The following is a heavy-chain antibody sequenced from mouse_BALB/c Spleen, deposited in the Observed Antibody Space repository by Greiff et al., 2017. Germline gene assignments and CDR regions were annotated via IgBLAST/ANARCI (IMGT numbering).Heavy chain of an antibody. D-gene: IGHD2-14*01. CDR1: GFTFSSYG. Sequence: EVQVVESGGDLVKPGGSLKLSCAASGFTFSSYGMSWVRQTPDKRLEWVATISSGGSYTYYPDSVKGRFTISRDNAKNTLYLQMSSLKSEDTAMYYCARQGTNYYAMDYWGQGTSVTVSS. J-gene: IGHJ4*01. V-gene: IGHV5-6*01. CDR2: ISSGGSYT. CDR3: ARQGTNYYAMDY.